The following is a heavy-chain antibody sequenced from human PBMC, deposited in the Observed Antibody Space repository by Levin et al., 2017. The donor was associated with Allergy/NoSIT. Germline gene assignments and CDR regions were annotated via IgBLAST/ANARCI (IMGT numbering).Heavy chain of an antibody. Sequence: SVKVSCKASGGTFSSYAISWVRQAPGQGLEWMGGIIPIFGTANYAQKFQGRVTITADKSTSTAYMELSSLRSEDTAVYYCANLPHPSYYYYGMDVWGQGTTVTVSS. CDR2: IIPIFGTA. V-gene: IGHV1-69*06. CDR1: GGTFSSYA. CDR3: ANLPHPSYYYYGMDV. J-gene: IGHJ6*02.